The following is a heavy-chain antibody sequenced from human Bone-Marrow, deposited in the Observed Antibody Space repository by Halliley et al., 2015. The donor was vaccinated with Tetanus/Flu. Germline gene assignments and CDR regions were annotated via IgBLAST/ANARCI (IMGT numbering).Heavy chain of an antibody. V-gene: IGHV4-59*01. J-gene: IGHJ4*02. Sequence: EWIGNINDSGSTFYNPFLKSRLTISVDTSKNQVSLKLTSVTAADTAVYYCARSIFPRRYGEWDSWGQGTLVTVSS. CDR2: INDSGST. CDR3: ARSIFPRRYGEWDS. D-gene: IGHD2-21*01.